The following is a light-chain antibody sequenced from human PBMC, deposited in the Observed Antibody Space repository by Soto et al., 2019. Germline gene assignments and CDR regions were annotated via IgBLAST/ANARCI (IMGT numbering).Light chain of an antibody. CDR1: TSNIGTNT. CDR2: TND. V-gene: IGLV1-44*01. Sequence: QSVLTQPPSASGTPGQRVTISCSGSTSNIGTNTVNWFQHLPGSAPKLVIYTNDQRPSGVPDRFSGSRSGTSASLAICGLQSEDEADYYCATWDDSVYVFGTGTKLTVL. CDR3: ATWDDSVYV. J-gene: IGLJ1*01.